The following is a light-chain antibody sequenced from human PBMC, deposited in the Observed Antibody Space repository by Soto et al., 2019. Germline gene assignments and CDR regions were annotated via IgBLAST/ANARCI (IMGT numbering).Light chain of an antibody. J-gene: IGLJ3*02. V-gene: IGLV2-11*01. Sequence: QSALTQPRSVSGSPGQSVTISCTGTSSDVSDYNYVSWYQQHPGKAPKLMIYDVSERPSGVPDRFSGSKSGNTASLTISGRQAEDEADYYCCSYAGSYTRVFGGGTKLTVL. CDR2: DVS. CDR1: SSDVSDYNY. CDR3: CSYAGSYTRV.